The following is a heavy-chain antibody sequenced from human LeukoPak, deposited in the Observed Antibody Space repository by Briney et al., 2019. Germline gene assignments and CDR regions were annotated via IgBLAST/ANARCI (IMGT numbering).Heavy chain of an antibody. CDR2: INPNSGGT. CDR1: GDTFTGYY. D-gene: IGHD2-21*02. CDR3: ATARADSYDRDYYFDY. J-gene: IGHJ4*02. V-gene: IGHV1-2*06. Sequence: GASVKVSCKASGDTFTGYYMHWVRQAPGQGPEWMGRINPNSGGTDYAQRFQDRVTMTRDTSISTAYMELSRLRSEDTAVYYCATARADSYDRDYYFDYWGQGTLVTVSS.